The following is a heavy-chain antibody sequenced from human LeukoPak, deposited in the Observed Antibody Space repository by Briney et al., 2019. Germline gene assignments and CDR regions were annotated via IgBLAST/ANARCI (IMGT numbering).Heavy chain of an antibody. CDR3: ARGGGYCSGGSCYEFDY. Sequence: ASVKISCKVSGYTLTELSMHWVRQAPGKGLEWMGGFDPEDGETIYAQKFQGRVTMTEDTSTDTAYMELSSLRSDDTAVYYCARGGGYCSGGSCYEFDYWGQGTLVTVSS. D-gene: IGHD2-15*01. CDR1: GYTLTELS. CDR2: FDPEDGET. J-gene: IGHJ4*02. V-gene: IGHV1-24*01.